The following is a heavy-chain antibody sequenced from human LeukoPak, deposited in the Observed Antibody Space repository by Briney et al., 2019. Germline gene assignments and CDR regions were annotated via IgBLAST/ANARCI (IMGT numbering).Heavy chain of an antibody. CDR2: IGSSGRTR. J-gene: IGHJ4*02. V-gene: IGHV3-48*03. Sequence: GGSLRLSCAVSGFPFSFFEINWVRQAPGKGLEWVSNIGSSGRTRYYADSVKGRFSFSRDNAKNSLYLQMNSLRVEDTGVYYCALLAVASDFDYWGQGALVTVSS. CDR3: ALLAVASDFDY. D-gene: IGHD6-19*01. CDR1: GFPFSFFE.